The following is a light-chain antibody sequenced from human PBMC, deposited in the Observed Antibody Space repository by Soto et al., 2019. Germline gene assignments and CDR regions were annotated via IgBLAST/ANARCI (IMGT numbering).Light chain of an antibody. CDR1: QSVSNTY. Sequence: TVMTQSPATLSVSPGARATLSCRASQSVSNTYLAWYQQKPGQAPRLLIYGASSRATGIPDRFSGSGSGTDFTLTISRLETEDFAVYYCQQYGSSPPITFGQGTRLEIK. V-gene: IGKV3-20*01. CDR3: QQYGSSPPIT. J-gene: IGKJ5*01. CDR2: GAS.